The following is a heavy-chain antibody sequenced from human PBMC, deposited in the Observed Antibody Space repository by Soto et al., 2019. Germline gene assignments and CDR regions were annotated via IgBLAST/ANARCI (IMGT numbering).Heavy chain of an antibody. CDR1: GYSFTSYW. CDR2: IYPGDSDT. CDR3: ARPIKIPCSSTSCGAFDI. D-gene: IGHD2-2*01. Sequence: PGESLKISCKGSGYSFTSYWIGWVRQMPGKGLEWMGIIYPGDSDTRYSPSFQGQVTISADKSISTAYLQWSSLKASDTAMYYCARPIKIPCSSTSCGAFDIWGQGTMVTVSS. V-gene: IGHV5-51*01. J-gene: IGHJ3*02.